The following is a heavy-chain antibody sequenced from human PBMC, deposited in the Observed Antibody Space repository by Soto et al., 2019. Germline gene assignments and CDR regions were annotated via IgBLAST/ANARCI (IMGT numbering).Heavy chain of an antibody. CDR2: ISAYNGNT. CDR1: GYSFTSYG. D-gene: IGHD2-15*01. Sequence: ASVKVSCKASGYSFTSYGISWVRQAPGQGLEWMGWISAYNGNTNYAQKLQGRVTMTTDTSTSTAYMELRSLRSDDTAVYYCARDVASVVVVAASDYWGQGTLVTVSS. CDR3: ARDVASVVVVAASDY. J-gene: IGHJ4*02. V-gene: IGHV1-18*01.